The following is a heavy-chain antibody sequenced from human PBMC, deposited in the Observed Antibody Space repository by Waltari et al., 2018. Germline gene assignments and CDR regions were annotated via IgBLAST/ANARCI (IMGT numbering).Heavy chain of an antibody. CDR2: IIPILGIA. Sequence: QVQLVQSGAEVKKPGSSVKVSCKASGGTFSSYAISWVRQAPGQGLEWMGGIIPILGIANYAQKFQGRVTITADKSTSTAYMELSSLRSEDTAVYYCATIPAQVTMVVTDDAFDIWGQGTMVTVSS. CDR1: GGTFSSYA. CDR3: ATIPAQVTMVVTDDAFDI. J-gene: IGHJ3*02. D-gene: IGHD4-17*01. V-gene: IGHV1-69*10.